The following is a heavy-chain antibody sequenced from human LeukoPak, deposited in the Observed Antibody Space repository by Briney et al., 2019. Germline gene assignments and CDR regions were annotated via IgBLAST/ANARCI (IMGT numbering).Heavy chain of an antibody. V-gene: IGHV3-33*01. CDR3: ARAYLERLTAGYFDH. CDR2: IWYDGSHQ. Sequence: GGSLRLSCAASGFPFSGSGMHWVRQAPGKGLEWVAVIWYDGSHQYYADSVKGRFTISRDNSKNTLDLQMNSLRVEDTAAYYCARAYLERLTAGYFDHWGQGTWVTVSP. J-gene: IGHJ4*02. CDR1: GFPFSGSG. D-gene: IGHD3-3*01.